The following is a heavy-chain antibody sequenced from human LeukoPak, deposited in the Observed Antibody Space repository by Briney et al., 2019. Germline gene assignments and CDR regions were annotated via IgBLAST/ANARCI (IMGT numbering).Heavy chain of an antibody. Sequence: GGSLRLSCVGSGFTFGEYGMHWVRQVPGQGLEWVSHITWDGGSTYYAGSVKGGFTISRDNSKNSLYLQMNSLGAEDTALYYCAKDIHIGHGSGWPESWGQGTLVTVSS. CDR1: GFTFGEYG. J-gene: IGHJ5*02. D-gene: IGHD6-19*01. V-gene: IGHV3-43D*03. CDR2: ITWDGGST. CDR3: AKDIHIGHGSGWPES.